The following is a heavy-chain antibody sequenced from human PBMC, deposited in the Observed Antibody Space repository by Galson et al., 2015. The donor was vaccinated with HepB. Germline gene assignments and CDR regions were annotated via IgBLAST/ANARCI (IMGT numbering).Heavy chain of an antibody. CDR2: ISYDGSNK. V-gene: IGHV3-30*18. CDR1: GFTFSNYG. CDR3: AKNNCSSTSCSLDY. Sequence: SLRLSCAASGFTFSNYGMHWVRQAPGKGLEWVAVISYDGSNKYYDDSVRGRFTITRDNSKTTLYLQMNSLRAEDTAVYYCAKNNCSSTSCSLDYWGQGTLVTVSS. D-gene: IGHD2-2*01. J-gene: IGHJ4*02.